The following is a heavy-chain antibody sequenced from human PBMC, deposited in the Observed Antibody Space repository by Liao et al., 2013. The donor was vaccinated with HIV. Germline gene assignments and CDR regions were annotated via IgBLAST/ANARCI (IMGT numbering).Heavy chain of an antibody. J-gene: IGHJ4*02. D-gene: IGHD3/OR15-3a*01. Sequence: QVQLLESGPGLAKPSETLSLICTVSGDSISSYYWSWIRQPAGKGLEWIGRIYSSGSTNYNPSLKSRVTMSVDTSKNQFSLKLSAVTAADTAVYYCARGDWDHRYFDYWGQGTLVTVSS. V-gene: IGHV4-4*07. CDR3: ARGDWDHRYFDY. CDR2: IYSSGST. CDR1: GDSISSYY.